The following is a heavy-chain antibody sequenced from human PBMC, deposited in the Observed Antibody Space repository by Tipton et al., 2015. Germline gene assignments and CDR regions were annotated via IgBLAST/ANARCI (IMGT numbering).Heavy chain of an antibody. CDR3: ARDLEHGMDV. V-gene: IGHV4-38-2*02. D-gene: IGHD5-24*01. CDR2: ISHSGNT. CDR1: GYSISSGYY. Sequence: TLSLTCDVSGYSISSGYYWGWIRQPPGKGLEWIGSISHSGNTYYNPSLKSRVTMSRDTSKNQFSLKLTSVAAADTAVYYCARDLEHGMDVWGHGTTVTVSS. J-gene: IGHJ6*02.